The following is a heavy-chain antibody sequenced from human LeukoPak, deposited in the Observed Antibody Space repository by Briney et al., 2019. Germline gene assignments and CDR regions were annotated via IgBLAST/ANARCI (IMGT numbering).Heavy chain of an antibody. CDR2: IRYDGSNK. CDR3: AKDRGDYFDY. Sequence: GGSLRLSCAASGFTFSSYGMHWVRQAPGKGLEWVAFIRYDGSNKYYADSVKGRFTISRDNSKNTLYLQMNSLRVEDTAVYYCAKDRGDYFDYWGQGTLVTISS. J-gene: IGHJ4*02. V-gene: IGHV3-30*02. D-gene: IGHD5-24*01. CDR1: GFTFSSYG.